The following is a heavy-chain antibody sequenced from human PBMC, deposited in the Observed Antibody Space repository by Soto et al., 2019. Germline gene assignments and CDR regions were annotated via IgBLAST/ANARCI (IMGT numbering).Heavy chain of an antibody. Sequence: QVQLMQSGAEVKKPGASVKVSCKASGYTFTNYGISWVRQAPGQGLEWMGWISAYNGNTNYARKLQGRVSMDTDTATSAAYMELRSLRSDDTAVYYCARNSWSGPGNYFDYWGQGTLVTVSS. CDR3: ARNSWSGPGNYFDY. V-gene: IGHV1-18*01. CDR2: ISAYNGNT. CDR1: GYTFTNYG. D-gene: IGHD3-3*01. J-gene: IGHJ4*02.